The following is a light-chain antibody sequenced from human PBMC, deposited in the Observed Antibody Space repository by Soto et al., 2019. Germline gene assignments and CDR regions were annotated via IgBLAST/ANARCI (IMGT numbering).Light chain of an antibody. CDR1: SGYSNYK. V-gene: IGLV9-49*01. J-gene: IGLJ3*02. Sequence: QTVVTQPPSASASLGASVTLTCTLSSGYSNYKVDWYQQRPGKGPRFVMRVGTGGIVGSKGDGIPDRFSVLGSGLNRYLTIKNIQEGVGSDYPWGADHGSGNNFVRVFGGGPKLTVL. CDR3: GADHGSGNNFVRV. CDR2: VGTGGIVG.